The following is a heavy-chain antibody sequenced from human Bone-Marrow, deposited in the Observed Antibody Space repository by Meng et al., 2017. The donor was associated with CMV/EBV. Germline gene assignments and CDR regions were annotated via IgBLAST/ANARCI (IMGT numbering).Heavy chain of an antibody. V-gene: IGHV3-21*01. D-gene: IGHD2-2*01. CDR2: IGSSGTNI. CDR1: GFTFSSYS. CDR3: ARDKVVVVPAPLFGMDV. J-gene: IGHJ6*02. Sequence: GGSLRLSCAASGFTFSSYSMNWVRQAPGKGLEWVSSIGSSGTNIYYADSVRGRFTVSRDNAKNSLYLQMNSLTVEDTGVYYCARDKVVVVPAPLFGMDVWGQGTTVTVSS.